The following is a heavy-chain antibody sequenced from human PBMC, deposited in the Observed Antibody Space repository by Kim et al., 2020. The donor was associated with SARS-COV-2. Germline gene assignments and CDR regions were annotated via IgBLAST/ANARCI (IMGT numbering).Heavy chain of an antibody. Sequence: GESLKISCQSSGYSFTNYWIGWVRQMPGKGLEWMGIVYPADSETRYGPSFEGQVTISADRFTNTAYLHWNSLKASDSAIYYCARQDERGGDCYYTLWGQGTLVTVST. D-gene: IGHD2-21*02. CDR3: ARQDERGGDCYYTL. V-gene: IGHV5-51*01. J-gene: IGHJ4*02. CDR1: GYSFTNYW. CDR2: VYPADSET.